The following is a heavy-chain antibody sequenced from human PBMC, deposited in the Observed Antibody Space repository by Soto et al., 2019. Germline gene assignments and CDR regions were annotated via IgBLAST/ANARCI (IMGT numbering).Heavy chain of an antibody. Sequence: EVQLLESGGGLVQPGGSLRLSCAASGFAFTNYAMNWVRQAPGKGLEWVSGISGSGGSTYYADSVKGRFTISRDNSKNTLYLQMNSPRAEDTAVYYCAREEEGYSSSWYIGYWGQGTLVTVSS. CDR1: GFAFTNYA. CDR2: ISGSGGST. J-gene: IGHJ4*02. CDR3: AREEEGYSSSWYIGY. D-gene: IGHD6-13*01. V-gene: IGHV3-23*01.